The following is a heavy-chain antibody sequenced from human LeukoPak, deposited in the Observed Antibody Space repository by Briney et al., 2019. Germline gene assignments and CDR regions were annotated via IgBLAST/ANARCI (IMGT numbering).Heavy chain of an antibody. J-gene: IGHJ6*03. CDR3: ATSYSSGWYAGYYYYMDV. CDR1: GGSFSGYY. CDR2: INHSGST. V-gene: IGHV4-34*01. D-gene: IGHD6-19*01. Sequence: SETLSLTCAVYGGSFSGYYWSWIRQPPGKGLEWIGEINHSGSTNYNPSLKSRVTISVDTSKNQFSLKLSSATAAGTAVYYCATSYSSGWYAGYYYYMDVWGKGTTVTVSS.